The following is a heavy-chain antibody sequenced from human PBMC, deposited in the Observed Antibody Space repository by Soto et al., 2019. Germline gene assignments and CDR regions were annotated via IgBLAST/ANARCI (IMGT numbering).Heavy chain of an antibody. CDR2: ISGRGGST. CDR1: GFTFSSYA. D-gene: IGHD6-19*01. CDR3: AKTNIAVAGTYYYYYGMDV. V-gene: IGHV3-23*01. J-gene: IGHJ6*02. Sequence: GGSLRLSCAASGFTFSSYAMSWVRQAPGKGLEWVSAISGRGGSTYYADSVKGRFTISRDNSKNTLYLQMNSLRAEDTAVYYCAKTNIAVAGTYYYYYGMDVWGQGTTVTVSS.